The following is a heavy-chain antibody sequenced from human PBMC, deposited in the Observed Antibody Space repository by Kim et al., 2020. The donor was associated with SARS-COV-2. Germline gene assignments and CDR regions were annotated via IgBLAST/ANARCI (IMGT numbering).Heavy chain of an antibody. V-gene: IGHV3-66*01. CDR3: ARDPRDVATTRYYGMDV. Sequence: GGSLRLSCAASGFTVSSNYMSWVRQAPGKGLEWVSVIYSGGSTYYADSVKGRFTISRDNSKNTLYLQMNSLRAEDTAVYYCARDPRDVATTRYYGMDVWGQGTTVTVSS. D-gene: IGHD5-12*01. CDR2: IYSGGST. CDR1: GFTVSSNY. J-gene: IGHJ6*02.